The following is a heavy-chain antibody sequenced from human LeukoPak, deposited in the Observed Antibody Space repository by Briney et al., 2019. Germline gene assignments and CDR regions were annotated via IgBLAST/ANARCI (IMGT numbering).Heavy chain of an antibody. CDR2: IYYSGST. D-gene: IGHD3-9*01. CDR1: GGSISSYY. J-gene: IGHJ5*02. CDR3: ARADYDILTGYYAFDP. V-gene: IGHV4-59*01. Sequence: SETLSLTCTVSGGSISSYYWSWIRQPAGKGLEWIGYIYYSGSTNYNPSLKSRVTISVDTSKNQFSLKLSSVTAADTAVYYCARADYDILTGYYAFDPWGQGTLVTVSS.